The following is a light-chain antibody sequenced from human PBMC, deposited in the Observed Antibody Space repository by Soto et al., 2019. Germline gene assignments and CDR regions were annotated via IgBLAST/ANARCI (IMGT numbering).Light chain of an antibody. Sequence: IVMTQSPASLSVSPGEGATLSCRASQSVSNNLAWYQQKPGQAPRLLVYGASTRATGIPARFSGSGSGTDFTLTISSLQSEDFAVYYCQQYNNWPRGTLGQGTKVE. CDR1: QSVSNN. V-gene: IGKV3-15*01. CDR2: GAS. J-gene: IGKJ1*01. CDR3: QQYNNWPRGT.